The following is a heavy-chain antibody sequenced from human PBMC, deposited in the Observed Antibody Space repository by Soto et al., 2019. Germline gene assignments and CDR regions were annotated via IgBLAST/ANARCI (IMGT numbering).Heavy chain of an antibody. Sequence: EVQLVESGGGLVQPGGSLRLSCAASGFTFSDHSMDWVRQAPGKGLEWVGRSRNKANSYSTEYAASVKGRFTISRDESKNSLYQQMNSLKTEDTAVYYCARFSGSYARGLDYWGQGTLVTVSS. D-gene: IGHD1-26*01. CDR1: GFTFSDHS. CDR2: SRNKANSYST. CDR3: ARFSGSYARGLDY. V-gene: IGHV3-72*01. J-gene: IGHJ4*02.